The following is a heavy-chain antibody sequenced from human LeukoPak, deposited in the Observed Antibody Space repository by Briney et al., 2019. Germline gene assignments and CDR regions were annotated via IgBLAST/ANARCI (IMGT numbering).Heavy chain of an antibody. D-gene: IGHD6-19*01. V-gene: IGHV1-69*13. J-gene: IGHJ4*02. Sequence: SVKVSCKASGYTFTSYGISWVRQAPGQGLEWMGGIIPIFGTANYAQKFQGRVTITADESTSTAYMELSSLRSEDTAVYYCAREQGIAVAGPFDYWGQGTLVTVSS. CDR3: AREQGIAVAGPFDY. CDR1: GYTFTSYG. CDR2: IIPIFGTA.